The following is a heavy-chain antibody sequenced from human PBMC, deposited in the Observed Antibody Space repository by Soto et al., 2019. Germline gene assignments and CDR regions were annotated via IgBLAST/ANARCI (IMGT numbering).Heavy chain of an antibody. Sequence: GGSLRLSCAASGFTFSNYDMHWVRQAPGKGLEWVALMSYDGGNKYYADSVKGRFTISRDNSKNTLYLQMNSLRAEDTAVYYCAKHVRPRYYYDTTGYYRDYWGQGTLVTVSS. J-gene: IGHJ4*02. CDR2: MSYDGGNK. D-gene: IGHD3-22*01. CDR1: GFTFSNYD. CDR3: AKHVRPRYYYDTTGYYRDY. V-gene: IGHV3-30*18.